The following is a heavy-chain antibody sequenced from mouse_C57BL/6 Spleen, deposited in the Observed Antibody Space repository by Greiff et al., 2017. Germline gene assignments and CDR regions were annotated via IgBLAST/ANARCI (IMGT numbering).Heavy chain of an antibody. J-gene: IGHJ2*01. CDR2: IYPRSGNT. CDR3: ARRGTTVGYFDY. CDR1: GYTFTSYG. D-gene: IGHD1-1*01. Sequence: QVQLQQSGAELARPGASVKLSCKASGYTFTSYGISWVKQRTGQGLEWIGEIYPRSGNTYYNEKFKGKATLTADKSSSTAYMELRSLSSEDSAVYFCARRGTTVGYFDYWGQGTTLTVSS. V-gene: IGHV1-81*01.